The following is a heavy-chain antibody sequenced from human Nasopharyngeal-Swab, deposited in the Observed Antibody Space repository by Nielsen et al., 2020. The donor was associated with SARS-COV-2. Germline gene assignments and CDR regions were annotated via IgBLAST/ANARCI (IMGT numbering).Heavy chain of an antibody. CDR3: ARAGEQQLLYYYYMDV. D-gene: IGHD6-13*01. CDR2: IIPIFGTA. V-gene: IGHV1-69*06. Sequence: SVKVSCKASGYTFTSYAMNWVRQAPGQGLEWMGGIIPIFGTANYAQKFQGRVTITADKSTSTAYMELSSLRSEDTAVYYCARAGEQQLLYYYYMDVWGKGTTVTVSS. CDR1: GYTFTSYA. J-gene: IGHJ6*03.